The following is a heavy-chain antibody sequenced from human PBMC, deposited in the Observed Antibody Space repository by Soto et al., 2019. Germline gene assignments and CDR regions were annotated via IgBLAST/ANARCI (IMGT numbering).Heavy chain of an antibody. CDR1: VCSIRSFYYY. Sequence: SETRSSTCTGSVCSIRSFYYYWSWIRQPPGKGLEWIGYIYYSGSTYYNPPLKSRVTISVDTSKNQFSLKLSSVTAADTAVYYCARGGTGSFDYWGQGTLVTVSS. D-gene: IGHD1-1*01. CDR3: ARGGTGSFDY. J-gene: IGHJ4*02. V-gene: IGHV4-30-4*01. CDR2: IYYSGST.